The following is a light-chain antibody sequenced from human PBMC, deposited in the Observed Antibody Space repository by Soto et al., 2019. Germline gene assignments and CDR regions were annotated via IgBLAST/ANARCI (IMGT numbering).Light chain of an antibody. Sequence: QSALTQPASVSGSPGQSITISCTGTSSDVGSYNLVSWYQQHPGKAPKLMIYDNNKRPSGIPDRFSGSKSGTSATLGITGLQTGDEADYYCGTWDSRLSVVVFGGGTKLTVL. J-gene: IGLJ2*01. CDR3: GTWDSRLSVVV. CDR2: DNN. CDR1: SSDVGSYNL. V-gene: IGLV2-14*02.